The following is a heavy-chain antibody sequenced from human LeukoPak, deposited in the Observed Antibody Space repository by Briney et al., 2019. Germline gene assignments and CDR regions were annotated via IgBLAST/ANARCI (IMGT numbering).Heavy chain of an antibody. CDR2: IKQDGGET. CDR1: GFPFSSYW. J-gene: IGHJ6*02. CDR3: ARGTPSSSGWLYYGMDV. D-gene: IGHD6-19*01. V-gene: IGHV3-7*01. Sequence: GGSLRLSCAASGFPFSSYWMAWVRQAPGKGLEWVASIKQDGGETFYVDSVKGRFTISRDNAKNSLYLQMNSLRAEDTAVYYCARGTPSSSGWLYYGMDVWGQGTTVTVSS.